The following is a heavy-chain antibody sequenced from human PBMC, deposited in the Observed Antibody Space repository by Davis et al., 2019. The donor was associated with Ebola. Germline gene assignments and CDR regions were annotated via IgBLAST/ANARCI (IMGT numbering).Heavy chain of an antibody. Sequence: PGGSLRLSCAVYGGSFSGYYWRWIRQPPGKGLEWIGEINHSGSTNYNPSLKSRVTISVDTSKNQFSLKLSSVTAADTAVYYCARAQFRNYYDSSGYPWRAFDIWGQGTMVTVSS. J-gene: IGHJ3*02. V-gene: IGHV4-34*01. D-gene: IGHD3-22*01. CDR3: ARAQFRNYYDSSGYPWRAFDI. CDR1: GGSFSGYY. CDR2: INHSGST.